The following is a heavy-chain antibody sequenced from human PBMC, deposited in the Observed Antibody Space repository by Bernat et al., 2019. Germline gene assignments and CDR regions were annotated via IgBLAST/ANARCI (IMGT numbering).Heavy chain of an antibody. CDR2: IYYSGTT. CDR1: GGSISSSSYW. D-gene: IGHD5-12*01. V-gene: IGHV4-39*01. J-gene: IGHJ4*02. CDR3: ARQTRVDGWTFDY. Sequence: QVQLQESGPGLVKPSETLSLTCTVSGGSISSSSYWWGWIRQPPGKGLEWIGSIYYSGTTYYNPSLKSRVTISVDTSKNQFSLKLSSVTAADTAVYYCARQTRVDGWTFDYWGQGTLVTVSS.